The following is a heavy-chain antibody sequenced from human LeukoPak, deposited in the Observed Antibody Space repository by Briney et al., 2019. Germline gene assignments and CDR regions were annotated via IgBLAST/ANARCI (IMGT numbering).Heavy chain of an antibody. V-gene: IGHV1-46*01. CDR1: GYTFTSYY. Sequence: ASVKVSCKASGYTFTSYYMHWVRQAPGQGLEWMGIINPSGGSTSYAQKFQGRVTMTRDTSTSTVYMELSSLRSEDTAVYYCARDLLWFGELSVNWFDPWGQRTLVTVSS. CDR2: INPSGGST. CDR3: ARDLLWFGELSVNWFDP. D-gene: IGHD3-10*01. J-gene: IGHJ5*02.